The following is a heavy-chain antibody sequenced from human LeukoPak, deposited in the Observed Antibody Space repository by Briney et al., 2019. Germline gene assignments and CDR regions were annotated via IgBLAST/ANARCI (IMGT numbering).Heavy chain of an antibody. CDR1: GFTFDDYA. CDR3: AKDIRRWLPHPGIPDI. J-gene: IGHJ4*02. V-gene: IGHV3-9*01. D-gene: IGHD5-24*01. Sequence: PGGSLRLSCAASGFTFDDYAMHWVRQAPGKGLEWVSGISWNSGSIGYADSVKGRFTISRDNAKNSLYLQMNSLRAEDTALYYCAKDIRRWLPHPGIPDIWGQGTLVTVSS. CDR2: ISWNSGSI.